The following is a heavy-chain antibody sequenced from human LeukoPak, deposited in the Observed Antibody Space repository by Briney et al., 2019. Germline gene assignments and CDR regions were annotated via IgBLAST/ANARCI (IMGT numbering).Heavy chain of an antibody. J-gene: IGHJ4*02. CDR2: IYYSGST. D-gene: IGHD2-15*01. V-gene: IGHV4-39*01. Sequence: SETLSLTCTVSGGSLSSSSYYWGWIRPPPGKGLEWIGSIYYSGSTYYNPSLKSRVTISVDTSKNQFSLKLSSVTAADTAVYYCASTPGYCSGGSCYSLFDYWGQGTLVTVSS. CDR1: GGSLSSSSYY. CDR3: ASTPGYCSGGSCYSLFDY.